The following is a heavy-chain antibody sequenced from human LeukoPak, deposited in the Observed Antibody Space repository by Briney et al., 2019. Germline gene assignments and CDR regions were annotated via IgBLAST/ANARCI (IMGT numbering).Heavy chain of an antibody. CDR2: IYYSGST. Sequence: SETLSLTCTVSGGSISSYYWSWIRQPPGKGLEWIGYIYYSGSTNYNPSLKSRVTISVATSKNQFSLKLSPVTAADTAVYYCARGGGGPAPYYWGQGTLVTVSS. CDR1: GGSISSYY. V-gene: IGHV4-59*01. D-gene: IGHD2-2*01. J-gene: IGHJ4*02. CDR3: ARGGGGPAPYY.